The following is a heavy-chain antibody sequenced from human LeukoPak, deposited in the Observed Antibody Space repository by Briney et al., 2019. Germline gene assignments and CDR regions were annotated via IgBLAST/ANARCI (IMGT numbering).Heavy chain of an antibody. J-gene: IGHJ4*02. Sequence: GGSLRLSCAASGFTFSSYGMHWVRQAPGKGPEWVAVIWYDGSNKYYADSVKGRFTISRDDSKNTLYLQMNSLRAEDTAVYYCARDSEAYCGGGLDYWGQGTLVTVSS. CDR2: IWYDGSNK. CDR3: ARDSEAYCGGGLDY. CDR1: GFTFSSYG. D-gene: IGHD2-21*01. V-gene: IGHV3-33*01.